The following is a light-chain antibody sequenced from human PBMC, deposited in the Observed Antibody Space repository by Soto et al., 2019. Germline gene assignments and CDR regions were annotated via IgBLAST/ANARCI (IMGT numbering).Light chain of an antibody. V-gene: IGLV2-14*01. CDR1: SSDVGGYNY. CDR3: SSYTSSSTLLYV. J-gene: IGLJ1*01. Sequence: QSALTQPASVSGSPGQSITISCTGTSSDVGGYNYVSWYQQHPGKAPKLMIYDVSNRPPGVSNRFSGSKSGNTASLTISGLQAEDEADYYCSSYTSSSTLLYVFGTGTKHTVL. CDR2: DVS.